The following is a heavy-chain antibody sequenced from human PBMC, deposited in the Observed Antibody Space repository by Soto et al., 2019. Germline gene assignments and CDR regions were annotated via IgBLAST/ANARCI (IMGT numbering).Heavy chain of an antibody. D-gene: IGHD5-12*01. CDR1: GFTFSDYY. Sequence: GGSLRLSCAASGFTFSDYYMSGIRQAPGKGLEWVSYISSSGSTIYYADSVKGRFTISRDNAKNKLYLQMNSLRAEDTAVYYCAREVRYSGYLSHDYWGQGTLVTVSS. CDR3: AREVRYSGYLSHDY. V-gene: IGHV3-11*01. CDR2: ISSSGSTI. J-gene: IGHJ4*02.